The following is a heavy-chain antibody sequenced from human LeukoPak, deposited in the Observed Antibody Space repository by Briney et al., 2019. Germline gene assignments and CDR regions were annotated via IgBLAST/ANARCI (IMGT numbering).Heavy chain of an antibody. Sequence: GGSLRLSCAASGFTFSSYVMSWVRQAPGKGLEWVSAITGSSDSTYYADSVKGRFTISRDNSKNTLYLQMNSLRAEDTAMYYCAKGSAAARPYCFDYWGQGTLVTVSS. V-gene: IGHV3-23*01. CDR1: GFTFSSYV. CDR2: ITGSSDST. D-gene: IGHD6-6*01. CDR3: AKGSAAARPYCFDY. J-gene: IGHJ4*02.